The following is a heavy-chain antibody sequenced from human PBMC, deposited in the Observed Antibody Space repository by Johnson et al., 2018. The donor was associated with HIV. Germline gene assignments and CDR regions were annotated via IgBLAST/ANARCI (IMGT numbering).Heavy chain of an antibody. D-gene: IGHD2-15*01. CDR1: GFTFSSYG. J-gene: IGHJ3*02. CDR3: ARVSGLGAFDI. Sequence: QVQLVESGGGVVQPGRSLRLSCAASGFTFSSYGMHWVRQAPGKGLEWVAVISYDGSNKYYADSVKGRFTISRDNSKNTLYLQMNSLRAEDTAVYYCARVSGLGAFDIWGQGTMVTVSS. V-gene: IGHV3-30*03. CDR2: ISYDGSNK.